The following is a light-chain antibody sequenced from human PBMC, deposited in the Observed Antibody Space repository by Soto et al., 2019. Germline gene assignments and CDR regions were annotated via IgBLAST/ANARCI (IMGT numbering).Light chain of an antibody. CDR2: DVN. J-gene: IGLJ1*01. Sequence: QSALTRPPSASGSPGQSVAISCTGTSSDAGGYNYVSWYQQHPGKAPKLMIYDVNKRPSGVPDRFSGYKSGNTASLPVSGLQAEDESDYYCSSYAGSSNVFGTGTKVTVL. CDR1: SSDAGGYNY. V-gene: IGLV2-8*01. CDR3: SSYAGSSNV.